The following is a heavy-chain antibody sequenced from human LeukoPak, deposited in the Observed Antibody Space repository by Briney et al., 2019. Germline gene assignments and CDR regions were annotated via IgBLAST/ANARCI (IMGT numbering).Heavy chain of an antibody. V-gene: IGHV4-4*02. CDR1: GGSISSSNW. Sequence: SGTLSLTCAVSGGSISSSNWWSWVRQPPGKGLEWIGEIYHSGSTNYNPSLKSRVTMSVDKSKNQFSLNLSSVTAADTAVYYCLYGGNSGDWVYWGQGTLVTVSS. D-gene: IGHD4-23*01. CDR2: IYHSGST. J-gene: IGHJ4*02. CDR3: LYGGNSGDWVY.